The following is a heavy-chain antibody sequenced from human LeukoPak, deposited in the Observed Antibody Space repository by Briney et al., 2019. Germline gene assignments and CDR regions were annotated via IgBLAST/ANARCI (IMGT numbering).Heavy chain of an antibody. CDR1: GFTFSSYS. Sequence: GGSLRLSCAASGFTFSSYSMNWVRQAPGKGLEWVSSISSSSSYIYYADSVKGRFTISRDNSKNTVYLQMNSLRAEDTAVYYCAAPGVPAATYYFDYWGQGTLVTVSS. CDR3: AAPGVPAATYYFDY. CDR2: ISSSSSYI. V-gene: IGHV3-21*01. D-gene: IGHD2-2*01. J-gene: IGHJ4*02.